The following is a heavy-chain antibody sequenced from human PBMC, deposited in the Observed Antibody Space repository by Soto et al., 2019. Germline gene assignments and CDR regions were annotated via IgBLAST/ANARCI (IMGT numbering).Heavy chain of an antibody. CDR3: AREARATRLHLPDAFDI. CDR2: IKQDGSEK. Sequence: GGSLRLSCAASGFTFSSYWMSWVRQAPGKGLEWVANIKQDGSEKYYVDSVKGRFTISRDNAKNSLYLQMNSLRAEDTAVYYCAREARATRLHLPDAFDIWGQGTMVTVSS. V-gene: IGHV3-7*01. D-gene: IGHD5-12*01. J-gene: IGHJ3*02. CDR1: GFTFSSYW.